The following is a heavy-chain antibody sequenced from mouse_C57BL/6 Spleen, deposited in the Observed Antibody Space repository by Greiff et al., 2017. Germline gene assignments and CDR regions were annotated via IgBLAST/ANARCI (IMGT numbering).Heavy chain of an antibody. D-gene: IGHD2-4*01. CDR3: ARYPIYYDYDWFAY. V-gene: IGHV1-82*01. CDR1: GYAFSSSW. J-gene: IGHJ3*01. CDR2: IYPGDGDT. Sequence: QVQLQQSGPELVKPGASVKISCKASGYAFSSSWMNWVKQRPGKGLEWIGRIYPGDGDTNYNGKFKGKATLTADKSSSSCYMQLSSLTSEDSAVYFCARYPIYYDYDWFAYWGQGTLVTVSA.